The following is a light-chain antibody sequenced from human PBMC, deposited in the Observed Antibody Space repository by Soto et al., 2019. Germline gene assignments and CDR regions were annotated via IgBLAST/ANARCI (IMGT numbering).Light chain of an antibody. CDR1: SSNIGAGRD. V-gene: IGLV1-40*01. CDR2: GNI. CDR3: QSYDSSLSGSV. Sequence: QSVLTQPPSVSGAPGQRVTISCTGSSSNIGAGRDVHWYQQLPGTAPQLLIYGNINRPSVVPDRFSGSKSGTSASLAITGLQAEDEADFYCQSYDSSLSGSVFGGGTKVTVL. J-gene: IGLJ2*01.